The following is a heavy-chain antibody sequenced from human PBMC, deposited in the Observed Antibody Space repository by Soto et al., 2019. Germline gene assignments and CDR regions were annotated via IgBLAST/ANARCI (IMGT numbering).Heavy chain of an antibody. CDR3: AKDRRGSSWSRCFDY. CDR2: ISGSGGST. CDR1: GFTFSSYA. Sequence: EVHLLESGGGLVQPGGSLRLSCAASGFTFSSYAMSWVRQAPGKGLEWVSAISGSGGSTYYADSVKGRFTISRDNSKNTLYLQMNSPRAEDTAVYYCAKDRRGSSWSRCFDYWGQGTLVTVSS. J-gene: IGHJ4*02. D-gene: IGHD6-13*01. V-gene: IGHV3-23*01.